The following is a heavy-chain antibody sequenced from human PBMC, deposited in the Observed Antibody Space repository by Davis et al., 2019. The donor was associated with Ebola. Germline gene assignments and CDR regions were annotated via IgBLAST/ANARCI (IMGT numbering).Heavy chain of an antibody. D-gene: IGHD2-2*01. V-gene: IGHV3-23*01. CDR1: GFTFSSYA. CDR3: ARDGCSSTSCYAGIRGYYYYGMDV. CDR2: ISGSGGST. Sequence: PGGSLRLSCAASGFTFSSYAMSWVRQAPGKGLEWVSAISGSGGSTYYADSVKGRFTISRDNSKNTLYLQMSSLRAEDTAVYYCARDGCSSTSCYAGIRGYYYYGMDVWGKGTTVTVSS. J-gene: IGHJ6*04.